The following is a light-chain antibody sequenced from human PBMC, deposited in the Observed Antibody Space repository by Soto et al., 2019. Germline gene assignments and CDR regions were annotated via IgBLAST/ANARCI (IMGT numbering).Light chain of an antibody. CDR2: EVT. J-gene: IGLJ1*01. CDR1: SSDVGGYNY. Sequence: QSALTQPASVSGSPGQSITISCTATSSDVGGYNYVSWYQQYPGKAPKLMIYEVTKRPSGVPDRFSGSKSGNTASLTVSGLQAEDEAEYYCSSFAGSNNYVFGTGTKVTVL. V-gene: IGLV2-8*01. CDR3: SSFAGSNNYV.